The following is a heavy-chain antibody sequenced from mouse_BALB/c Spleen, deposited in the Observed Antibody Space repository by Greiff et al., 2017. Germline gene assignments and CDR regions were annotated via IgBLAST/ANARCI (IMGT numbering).Heavy chain of an antibody. V-gene: IGHV1S137*01. D-gene: IGHD1-2*01. CDR1: GYTFTDYA. Sequence: QVQLKQSGTELVRPGVSVKISCKGSGYTFTDYAMHWVKQSHAKSLEWIGVISTYYGDASYNQKFKGKATMTVDKSSSTAYMELARLTSEDSAIYYCARRITTATFDYWGQGTTLTVSS. CDR2: ISTYYGDA. CDR3: ARRITTATFDY. J-gene: IGHJ2*01.